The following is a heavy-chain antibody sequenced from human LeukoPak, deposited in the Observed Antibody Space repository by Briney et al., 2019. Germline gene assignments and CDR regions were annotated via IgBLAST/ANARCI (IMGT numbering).Heavy chain of an antibody. Sequence: SQTLSLTCTVSSGSISSSNYYWSWIRQPAGTGLEWTGRISTIGSTNYNPSLNSRVTISIDTSKNQFSLKLSSVTAADTAVYYCARDGCGGSCFHYYYYYMDVWGKGTTVTISS. CDR3: ARDGCGGSCFHYYYYYMDV. V-gene: IGHV4-61*02. J-gene: IGHJ6*03. CDR1: SGSISSSNYY. D-gene: IGHD2-15*01. CDR2: ISTIGST.